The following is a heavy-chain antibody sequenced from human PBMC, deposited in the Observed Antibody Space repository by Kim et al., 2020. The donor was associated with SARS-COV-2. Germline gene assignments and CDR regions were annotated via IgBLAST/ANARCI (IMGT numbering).Heavy chain of an antibody. V-gene: IGHV3-23*01. CDR2: VSGNGGST. CDR1: GFIFSTYA. D-gene: IGHD6-19*01. Sequence: GGSLRLSCAGSGFIFSTYAMSWVRQAPGKGLEWVSVVSGNGGSTYYADSVKGRFTISRDNSKNTLYLQVNSLRAEDTAVYFCAKVRRGCADDDYSMDAWGQGTPVTVS. CDR3: AKVRRGCADDDYSMDA. J-gene: IGHJ6*02.